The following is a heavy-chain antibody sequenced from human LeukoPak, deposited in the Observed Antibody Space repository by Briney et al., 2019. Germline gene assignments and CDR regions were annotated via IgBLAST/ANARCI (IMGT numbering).Heavy chain of an antibody. CDR2: IYYSGRT. CDR1: GGSISSSDYY. V-gene: IGHV4-39*07. Sequence: SETLSLTCTVSGGSISSSDYYWGWIRQPPGKGLEWIGSIYYSGRTYYNPSLKSRVTISVDTSKNQCSLKLSSVTAADTAVYYCAGDPSVDYDSSGYFRYWGQGTLVTVSS. J-gene: IGHJ4*02. CDR3: AGDPSVDYDSSGYFRY. D-gene: IGHD3-22*01.